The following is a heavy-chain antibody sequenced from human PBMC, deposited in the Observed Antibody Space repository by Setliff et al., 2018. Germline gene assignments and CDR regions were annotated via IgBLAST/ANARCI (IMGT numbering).Heavy chain of an antibody. D-gene: IGHD3-22*01. CDR3: RVWVTMTEMES. J-gene: IGHJ4*02. CDR2: LHTSGSI. Sequence: SETLSLTCTVSGGSISSGTYYWSWIRQPAGKGLEWIGRLHTSGSIDYNPSLKSRVTISVDTSKNQFSLRLRSVTAADTAVYFCRVWVTMTEMESWGQGTLVTVSS. CDR1: GGSISSGTYY. V-gene: IGHV4-61*02.